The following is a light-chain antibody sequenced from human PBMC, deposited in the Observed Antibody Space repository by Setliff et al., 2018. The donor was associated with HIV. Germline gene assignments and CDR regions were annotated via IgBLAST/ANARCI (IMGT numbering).Light chain of an antibody. CDR1: QSVSSSY. Sequence: EVVLTQSPGTLSLSPGERATLFCRASQSVSSSYLAWYQQKPGQAPRLLIYGASSRATGIPDRFSGSGSGTDLTLTISRLEPEDFAVYYCQHYTTSPPWTFGQGTKV. CDR2: GAS. V-gene: IGKV3-20*01. J-gene: IGKJ1*01. CDR3: QHYTTSPPWT.